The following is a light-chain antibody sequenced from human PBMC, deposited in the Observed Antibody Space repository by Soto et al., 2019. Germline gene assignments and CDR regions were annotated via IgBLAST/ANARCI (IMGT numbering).Light chain of an antibody. CDR1: QSVSSN. CDR2: GAS. J-gene: IGKJ2*01. Sequence: EIVMTQSPATLSVSPGERVILSCRASQSVSSNLAWYQQKPGQAPRLLIYGASTRATGIPARFSGSGSGTEFTLTINSLQSEDFGVYYCQHHNDWVKTFGQGTKLEI. CDR3: QHHNDWVKT. V-gene: IGKV3-15*01.